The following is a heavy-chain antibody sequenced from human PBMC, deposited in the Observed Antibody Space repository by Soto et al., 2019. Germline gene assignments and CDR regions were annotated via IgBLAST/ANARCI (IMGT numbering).Heavy chain of an antibody. J-gene: IGHJ4*02. Sequence: SETLSLTCTVSGGSVSSGSYYWSWIRQPPGKGLEWIGYIYYSGSTNYNPSLKSRVTISVDTSKNQFSLKLSSVTAADTAVYYCAREDVGRIAAAGRFDYWGQGTLVTVSS. V-gene: IGHV4-61*01. D-gene: IGHD6-13*01. CDR3: AREDVGRIAAAGRFDY. CDR1: GGSVSSGSYY. CDR2: IYYSGST.